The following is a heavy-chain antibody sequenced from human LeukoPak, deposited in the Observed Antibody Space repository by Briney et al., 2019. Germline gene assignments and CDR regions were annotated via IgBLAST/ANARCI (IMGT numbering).Heavy chain of an antibody. J-gene: IGHJ6*02. CDR2: IKQDGGEK. Sequence: GGSLRLSCAASEFTFSSYWMSWVRQAPGKGLEWVANIKQDGGEKYYLDSVKGRFTVSRDNAKNTLYLQMNSLRAEDTAVYYCARDYGRSRDYGMDVWGQGTTVTVSS. CDR1: EFTFSSYW. V-gene: IGHV3-7*01. CDR3: ARDYGRSRDYGMDV. D-gene: IGHD3-10*01.